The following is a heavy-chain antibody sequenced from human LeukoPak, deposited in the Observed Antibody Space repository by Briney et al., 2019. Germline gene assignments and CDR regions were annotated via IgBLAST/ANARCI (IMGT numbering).Heavy chain of an antibody. Sequence: SETLSLTCAVYGGSFGGYYWSWIRQPPGKGLEWIGEINHSGSTNYNPSLKSRVTISVDTSKNQFSLKLSSVTAADTAVYYCARGQQWLVRGYFDYWGQGTLVTVSS. CDR3: ARGQQWLVRGYFDY. CDR1: GGSFGGYY. V-gene: IGHV4-34*01. J-gene: IGHJ4*02. D-gene: IGHD6-19*01. CDR2: INHSGST.